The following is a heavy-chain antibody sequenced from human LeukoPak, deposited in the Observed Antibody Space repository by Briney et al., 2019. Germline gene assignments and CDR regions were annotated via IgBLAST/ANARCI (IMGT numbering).Heavy chain of an antibody. Sequence: GGSLRLSCAASGFTFSSYAMSWVRQAPGKGLEWVANIKQDGSEKYYVDSVKGRFTISRDNAKNSLYLQMNSLRAEDTAVYYCARDGWSPDYWGQGTLVTVSS. J-gene: IGHJ4*02. CDR2: IKQDGSEK. CDR1: GFTFSSYA. CDR3: ARDGWSPDY. V-gene: IGHV3-7*01.